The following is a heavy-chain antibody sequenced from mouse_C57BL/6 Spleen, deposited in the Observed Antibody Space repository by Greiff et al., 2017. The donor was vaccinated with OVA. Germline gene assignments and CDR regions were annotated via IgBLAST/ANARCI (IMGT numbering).Heavy chain of an antibody. CDR1: GYTFTSYG. Sequence: QVQLQQSGAELARPGASVKLSCKASGYTFTSYGISWVKQRTGQGLEWIGEIYPRSGNTYYNEKFKGKATLTADKSSSTAYMDLRILTSEDSAVYVCARSGDPAWFAYWGQGTLVTVSA. V-gene: IGHV1-81*01. CDR2: IYPRSGNT. CDR3: ARSGDPAWFAY. J-gene: IGHJ3*01.